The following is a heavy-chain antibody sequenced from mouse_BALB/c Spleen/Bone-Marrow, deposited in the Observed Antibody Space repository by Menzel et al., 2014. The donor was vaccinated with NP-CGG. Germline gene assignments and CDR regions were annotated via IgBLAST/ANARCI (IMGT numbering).Heavy chain of an antibody. CDR1: GFTFSDYY. CDR3: ARQLAYAMDY. D-gene: IGHD4-1*01. V-gene: IGHV5-12*02. J-gene: IGHJ4*01. Sequence: EVKLMESGGGLVQPGGSLKLSCATSGFTFSDYYMYWVRRTPEKRLEWVAYITKGGGSTYYPDIVKGRFTISRDNVKNTLYLQMSRLKSEDTAMYYCARQLAYAMDYWGQGTSVTVSS. CDR2: ITKGGGST.